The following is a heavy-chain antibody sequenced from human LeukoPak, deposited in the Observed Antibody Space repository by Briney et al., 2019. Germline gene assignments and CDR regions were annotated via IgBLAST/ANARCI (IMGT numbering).Heavy chain of an antibody. CDR3: ARVTISAMVIRDY. J-gene: IGHJ4*02. CDR1: GFTLSSYW. D-gene: IGHD5-18*01. Sequence: GGSLRLSCAASGFTLSSYWMSWVRQARGKGREWVADIKQDGSEKYYVDSVKGRFTISRDNAKNSLYLQMNSLRAEDTAVYYCARVTISAMVIRDYWGQGTLVTVSS. CDR2: IKQDGSEK. V-gene: IGHV3-7*01.